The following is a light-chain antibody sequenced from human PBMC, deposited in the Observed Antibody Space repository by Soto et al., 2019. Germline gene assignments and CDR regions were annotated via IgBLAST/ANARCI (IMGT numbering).Light chain of an antibody. J-gene: IGKJ5*01. CDR3: QQYNNWPIT. V-gene: IGKV3-15*01. CDR1: QSVTTK. Sequence: EIVMTQSPGTLSVSPGERATLSCRASQSVTTKLAWYQQKPGQAPRLLIYDPSTRATGVPARFSGSGSGTEFTLTISSLQSEDFAVYNCQQYNNWPITFGQGTRLEVK. CDR2: DPS.